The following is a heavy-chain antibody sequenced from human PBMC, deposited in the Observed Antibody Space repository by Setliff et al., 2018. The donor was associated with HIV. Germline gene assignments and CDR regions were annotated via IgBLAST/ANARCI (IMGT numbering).Heavy chain of an antibody. Sequence: TSETLSLTCTVSGDSMTTSSYYWSWIRQPPGKGLEWIGTFYFGRTTYYNPSLESRVSISVDTSKNQFSLKLQSVTAADTAIYYCARHTAVNVSPSGLGYYYIDVWAKGTSVTVSS. CDR1: GDSMTTSSYY. CDR2: FYFGRTT. V-gene: IGHV4-39*01. D-gene: IGHD3-9*01. J-gene: IGHJ6*03. CDR3: ARHTAVNVSPSGLGYYYIDV.